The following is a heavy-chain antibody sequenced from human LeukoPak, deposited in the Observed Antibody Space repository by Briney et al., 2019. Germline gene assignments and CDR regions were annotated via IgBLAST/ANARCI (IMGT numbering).Heavy chain of an antibody. CDR3: ARSDYYDYRQIDF. V-gene: IGHV4-39*01. CDR1: GDSISTSNYY. J-gene: IGHJ4*02. D-gene: IGHD3-22*01. Sequence: SETLSLTCTVSGDSISTSNYYWGWIRQSPGKGLEWLGSIYYNGITHYNPSLKRRVTIYVDTSRNQFSLRVFSVTAADTAVFYCARSDYYDYRQIDFWGQGTLVTVSS. CDR2: IYYNGIT.